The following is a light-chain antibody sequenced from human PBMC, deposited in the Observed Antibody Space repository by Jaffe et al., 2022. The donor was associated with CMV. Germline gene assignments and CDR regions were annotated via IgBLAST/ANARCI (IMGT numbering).Light chain of an antibody. V-gene: IGLV3-1*01. Sequence: SYELTQPFSVSVSPGQTASITCSGDKLGDKYACWYQQKPGQSPVLVIYQDSKRPSGIPERFSGSNSGNTATLTISGTQAMDEADYYCQAWDSSTVVFGGGTKLTVL. CDR3: QAWDSSTVV. J-gene: IGLJ2*01. CDR1: KLGDKY. CDR2: QDS.